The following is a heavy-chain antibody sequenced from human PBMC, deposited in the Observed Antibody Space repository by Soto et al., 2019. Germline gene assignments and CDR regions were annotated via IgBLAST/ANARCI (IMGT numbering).Heavy chain of an antibody. J-gene: IGHJ4*02. CDR1: GFTFSSYG. D-gene: IGHD2-15*01. V-gene: IGHV3-33*01. Sequence: QVQLVESGGGAVQPGRSLRLSCAASGFTFSSYGMHWVRQAPGKGLEWVAVIWYDGSNKYYADSVKGRFTISRDNSKNTLYLQMNSLRAEDTAVYYCARGGYCSGGSCYSRGNDYWGQGTLVTVSS. CDR3: ARGGYCSGGSCYSRGNDY. CDR2: IWYDGSNK.